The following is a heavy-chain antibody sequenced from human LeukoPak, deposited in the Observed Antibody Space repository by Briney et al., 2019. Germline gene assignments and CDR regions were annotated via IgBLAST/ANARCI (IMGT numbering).Heavy chain of an antibody. D-gene: IGHD6-6*01. V-gene: IGHV3-15*01. CDR3: AKDIQYIAPPSRFERWFDP. J-gene: IGHJ5*02. Sequence: PGGSLRLSCAASGFTFSNAWMSWVRQAPGKGLEWVGRIKSKTDGGTTDYAAPVKGRFTISRDNSKNTLYLQMNSLRAEDTAVYYCAKDIQYIAPPSRFERWFDPWGQGTLVTVSS. CDR2: IKSKTDGGTT. CDR1: GFTFSNAW.